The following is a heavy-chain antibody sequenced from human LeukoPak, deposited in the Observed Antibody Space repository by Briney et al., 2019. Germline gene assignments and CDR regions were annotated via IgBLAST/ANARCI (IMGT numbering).Heavy chain of an antibody. CDR1: GFTLSSFE. J-gene: IGHJ3*02. Sequence: GGSLRLACAASGFTLSSFEMNWVRQAPGKGLEWVSYISISDSIISYADSVRGRFTISRDNARNSLYLQMNSLRAEDTAVYYCGRGGSSGYNYNAFDIWGQGTMVTVSS. CDR3: GRGGSSGYNYNAFDI. CDR2: ISISDSII. D-gene: IGHD3-22*01. V-gene: IGHV3-48*03.